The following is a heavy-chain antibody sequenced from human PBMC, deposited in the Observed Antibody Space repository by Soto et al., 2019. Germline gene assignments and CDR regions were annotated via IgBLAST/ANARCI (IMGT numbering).Heavy chain of an antibody. D-gene: IGHD3-22*01. CDR1: GGSISSYY. CDR3: ARGDTANGRQTMIVVGIDY. J-gene: IGHJ4*02. Sequence: PETLSLTCTVSGGSISSYYWSWIRQPPGKGLEWIGSIYYSGSTYYNPSLKSRVTISVDTSKNQFSLKLSSVTAADTAVYYCARGDTANGRQTMIVVGIDYWGQGTLVTVS. CDR2: IYYSGST. V-gene: IGHV4-59*05.